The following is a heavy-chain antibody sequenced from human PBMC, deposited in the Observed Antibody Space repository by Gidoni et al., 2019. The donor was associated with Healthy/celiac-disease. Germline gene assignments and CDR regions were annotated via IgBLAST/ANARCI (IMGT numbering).Heavy chain of an antibody. CDR1: GFTFSSYS. CDR2: ISSSSSYI. Sequence: EVQLVESGGGLVKPGGSLRLSCAASGFTFSSYSMNWVRQAPGKRLEWVSSISSSSSYIYYADPVKGRFTISRDNAKNSLYLQMNSLRAEDTAGYYCARVGRISAAVRGNWFDPWGQGTLVTVSS. J-gene: IGHJ5*02. V-gene: IGHV3-21*01. D-gene: IGHD6-13*01. CDR3: ARVGRISAAVRGNWFDP.